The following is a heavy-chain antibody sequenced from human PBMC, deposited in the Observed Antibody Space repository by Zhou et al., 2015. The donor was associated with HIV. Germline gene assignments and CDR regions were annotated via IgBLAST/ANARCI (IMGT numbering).Heavy chain of an antibody. D-gene: IGHD3-22*01. J-gene: IGHJ4*02. CDR1: GGTFSSYA. CDR3: ASNPLHYYDSSGRFDY. CDR2: IIPIFGTA. V-gene: IGHV1-69*12. Sequence: QVQLVQSGAEVKKPGSSVKVSCKASGGTFSSYAISWVRQAPGQGLEWMGGIIPIFGTANYAQKFQGRVTITADESTSTAYMELSSLRSEDTAVYYCASNPLHYYDSSGRFDYWGQGTLVTVSS.